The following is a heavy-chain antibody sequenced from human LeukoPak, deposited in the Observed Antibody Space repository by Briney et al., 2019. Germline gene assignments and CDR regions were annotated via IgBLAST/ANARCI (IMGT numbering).Heavy chain of an antibody. J-gene: IGHJ4*02. CDR2: IIPIFGTA. D-gene: IGHD4/OR15-4a*01. CDR3: ARDQYGGPFDY. CDR1: GGTFSIYA. Sequence: SVKVSCKTSGGTFSIYAISWVRQAPGQGLEWMGGIIPIFGTANYAQKFQGRVTITADESTSTAYMELSSLRSEDTAVYYCARDQYGGPFDYWGQGTLVTVSS. V-gene: IGHV1-69*13.